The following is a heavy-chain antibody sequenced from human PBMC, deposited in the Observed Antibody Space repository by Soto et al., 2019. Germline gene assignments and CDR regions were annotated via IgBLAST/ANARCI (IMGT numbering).Heavy chain of an antibody. V-gene: IGHV1-2*02. D-gene: IGHD6-19*01. Sequence: GASVKVSCKASGYTFTGYYMHWVRQAPGQGLEWMGWINPNSGGTNYAQKFQGRVTMTRDTSISTAYMELSRLRSDDTAVYYCARDRRGHSSGWYYFDYWGQGTLVTVSS. J-gene: IGHJ4*02. CDR2: INPNSGGT. CDR3: ARDRRGHSSGWYYFDY. CDR1: GYTFTGYY.